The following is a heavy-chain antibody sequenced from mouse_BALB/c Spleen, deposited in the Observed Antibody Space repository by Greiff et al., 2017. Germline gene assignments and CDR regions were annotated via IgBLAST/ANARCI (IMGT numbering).Heavy chain of an antibody. D-gene: IGHD2-14*01. CDR1: GFTFSSYT. J-gene: IGHJ3*01. Sequence: EVKLVESGGGLVQPGGSLKLSCAASGFTFSSYTMSWVRQTPEKRLEWVAYISNGGGSTYYPDTVKGRFTISRDNAKNTLYLQMSSLKSEDTAMYYDARQKSYYRYDEGPWFAYWGQGTLVTVSA. CDR3: ARQKSYYRYDEGPWFAY. CDR2: ISNGGGST. V-gene: IGHV5-12-2*01.